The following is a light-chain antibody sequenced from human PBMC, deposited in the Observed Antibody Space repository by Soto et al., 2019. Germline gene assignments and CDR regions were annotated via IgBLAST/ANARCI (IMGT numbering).Light chain of an antibody. CDR2: DVS. V-gene: IGKV1-5*01. CDR3: QQYNSYPRT. CDR1: QSISTR. Sequence: DIQMTQSPSTLSASVGDRVTITCRASQSISTRLAWYQQKPGKAPNLLIYDVSSSESGVPSRFSGGGSGTEFTLTISSLQPDDFATYYCQQYNSYPRTFGQGTKLEIK. J-gene: IGKJ2*01.